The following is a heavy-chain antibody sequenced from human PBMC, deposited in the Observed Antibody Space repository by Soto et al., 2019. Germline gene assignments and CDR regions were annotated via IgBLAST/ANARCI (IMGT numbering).Heavy chain of an antibody. CDR1: GGSISSYY. V-gene: IGHV4-59*08. J-gene: IGHJ3*02. Sequence: SETLSLTCTVSGGSISSYYWSWIRQPPGKGLEWIGYIYYSGSTNYNPSIKSRVTITVDTSKNQFSLKLSSVTAADTDVYYCASRKLLWFGELLGHDAFDIWGQGTMVTVSS. CDR3: ASRKLLWFGELLGHDAFDI. CDR2: IYYSGST. D-gene: IGHD3-10*01.